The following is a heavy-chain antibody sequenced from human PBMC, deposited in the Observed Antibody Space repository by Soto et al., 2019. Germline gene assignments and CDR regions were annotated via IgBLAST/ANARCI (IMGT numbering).Heavy chain of an antibody. CDR3: AKGPHTNVGWPYYFES. CDR2: IKQDGSEK. V-gene: IGHV3-7*01. D-gene: IGHD6-19*01. Sequence: GGSLRLSCAASGFTFSSYWMSLVRQAPGKGLECVSNIKQDGSEKYYVDSVKGRFTISRDNAKNSLYLHMSSLRDEDSALYYCAKGPHTNVGWPYYFESWGQGVPVTVSS. J-gene: IGHJ4*02. CDR1: GFTFSSYW.